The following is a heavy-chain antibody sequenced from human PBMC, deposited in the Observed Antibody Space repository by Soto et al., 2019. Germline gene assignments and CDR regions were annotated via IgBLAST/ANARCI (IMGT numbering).Heavy chain of an antibody. V-gene: IGHV1-2*02. J-gene: IGHJ4*02. CDR2: INPNSGGT. CDR3: ARAMYSNWSGHLTSLGY. Sequence: ASVKVSCKASGYTFTGYYMHWVRQAPGQGLEWMGWINPNSGGTNYAQKFQGRVTMTRDTSISTAYMELSRLRSDDTAVYYCARAMYSNWSGHLTSLGYWGQGTLVTV. CDR1: GYTFTGYY. D-gene: IGHD6-6*01.